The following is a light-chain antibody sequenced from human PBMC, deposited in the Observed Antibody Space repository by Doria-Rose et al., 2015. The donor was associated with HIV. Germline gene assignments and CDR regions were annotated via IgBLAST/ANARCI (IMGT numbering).Light chain of an antibody. CDR2: DAS. CDR3: QQYGTSRGT. CDR1: QRVKSSY. J-gene: IGKJ5*01. Sequence: EIVLTQSPGTLSLPPGERATLSCRASQRVKSSYLAWYQQKPGQAPRLLIYDASTRATGIPDRFSGSGSGTDFTLTISRREPEDVAVYYCQQYGTSRGTFGQGTRLEIK. V-gene: IGKV3-20*01.